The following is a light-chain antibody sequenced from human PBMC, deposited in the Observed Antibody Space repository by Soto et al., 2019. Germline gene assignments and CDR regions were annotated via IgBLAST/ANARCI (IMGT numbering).Light chain of an antibody. V-gene: IGKV1-8*01. CDR2: AAS. CDR1: QGISSY. Sequence: AIRMPQSPSSLSASTGARVPITCRASQGISSYLAWYQQKPGKAPKLLIYAASTLQSGVPSRFSGSGSGTDFTLTISCLQSEDFATYYCQQYHSYWTVGQGTKVDIK. CDR3: QQYHSYWT. J-gene: IGKJ1*01.